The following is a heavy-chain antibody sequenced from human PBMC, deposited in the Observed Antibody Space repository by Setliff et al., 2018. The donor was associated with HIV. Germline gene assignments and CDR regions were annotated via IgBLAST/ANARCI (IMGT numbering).Heavy chain of an antibody. V-gene: IGHV4-61*02. CDR1: GGSINSGGYY. D-gene: IGHD3-22*01. Sequence: PSETLSLTCTVSGGSINSGGYYWVWIRQPALKGLEWIGRIYTSGLTNYNPSLKSRVTISVDTSKNQVPLKLSSVTAADTAVYYCARHDSGGYYSLDYWGQGTLVTVSS. J-gene: IGHJ4*02. CDR3: ARHDSGGYYSLDY. CDR2: IYTSGLT.